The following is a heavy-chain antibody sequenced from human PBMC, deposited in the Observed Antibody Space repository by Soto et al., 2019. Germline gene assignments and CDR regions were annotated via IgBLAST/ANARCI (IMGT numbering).Heavy chain of an antibody. V-gene: IGHV3-23*01. CDR2: TTGSGRIT. J-gene: IGHJ6*02. CDR3: AKGLLIMVRKVIIPPQYYYGKDV. Sequence: PVRFLRLSFADSGFTLGDHGMSWVFQSPVQVQPWVSVTTGSGRITYYEDSVKGRFNISRDNAKNKLYLQMNSLRAEETAVYYRAKGLLIMVRKVIIPPQYYYGKDVWGQGTTDAVSS. D-gene: IGHD3-10*01. CDR1: GFTLGDHG.